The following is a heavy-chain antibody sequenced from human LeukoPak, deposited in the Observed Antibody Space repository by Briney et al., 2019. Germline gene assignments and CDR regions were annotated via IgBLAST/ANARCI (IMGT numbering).Heavy chain of an antibody. Sequence: GGSLRLSCAASGFTFSSYKMNWVRQAPGKGMERVSYISSSGSTIYYADSVRGRFTISRDNAKNSLYLQMNSLRAEDTAVYYCASADYGSGSYYNTDYYYGMDVWGQGTTVTVSS. CDR3: ASADYGSGSYYNTDYYYGMDV. J-gene: IGHJ6*02. CDR1: GFTFSSYK. D-gene: IGHD3-10*01. V-gene: IGHV3-48*03. CDR2: ISSSGSTI.